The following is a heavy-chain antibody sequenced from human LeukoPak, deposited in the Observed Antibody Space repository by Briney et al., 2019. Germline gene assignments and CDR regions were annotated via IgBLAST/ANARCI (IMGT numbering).Heavy chain of an antibody. CDR2: LSGSGTAT. CDR1: QFTFSRFA. CDR3: AKHLGSHSFLFYYMDV. V-gene: IGHV3-23*01. Sequence: GGSLRLSCEASQFTFSRFAMSWIRQAPGTGLEWVSTLSGSGTATYYADSVKGRFTTSRDNSKDTLYLQVDNLRADDTAVYYCAKHLGSHSFLFYYMDVWGTGTSVIVSS. D-gene: IGHD2-21*01. J-gene: IGHJ6*03.